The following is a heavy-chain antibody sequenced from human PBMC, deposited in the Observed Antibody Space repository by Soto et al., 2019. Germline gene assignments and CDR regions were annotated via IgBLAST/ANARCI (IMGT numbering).Heavy chain of an antibody. Sequence: PGGSLRLSCAASGFTFSSYGMHWVRQAPGNGLEWVAVIWYDGSNKYYADSVKGRFTISRDNSKNTLYLQMNSLRAEDTAVYYCARGPGSSKYCSGGSCYLSLPNNGMDVWGQGTTVTVSS. CDR2: IWYDGSNK. D-gene: IGHD2-15*01. J-gene: IGHJ6*02. CDR3: ARGPGSSKYCSGGSCYLSLPNNGMDV. V-gene: IGHV3-33*01. CDR1: GFTFSSYG.